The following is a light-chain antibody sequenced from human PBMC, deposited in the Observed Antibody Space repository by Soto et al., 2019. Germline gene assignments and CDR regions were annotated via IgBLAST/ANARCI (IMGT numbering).Light chain of an antibody. CDR2: DVT. CDR1: SSDVGGYHY. J-gene: IGLJ1*01. CDR3: SSYTSSNTLV. V-gene: IGLV2-14*03. Sequence: QSALTQPASVSGSPGQSITISCSGTSSDVGGYHYVSWFQQHPGKAPKLLIYDVTERPSGISDRFSGSKSVNTASLTISSLQAEDEADYYCSSYTSSNTLVFGTGTKLTVL.